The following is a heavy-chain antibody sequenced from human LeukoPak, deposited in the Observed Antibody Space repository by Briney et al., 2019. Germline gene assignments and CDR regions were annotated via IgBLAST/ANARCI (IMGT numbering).Heavy chain of an antibody. CDR3: ARDPSRLLWFGEVRGTRRQYQRWFDP. CDR1: GYSINSAYY. D-gene: IGHD3-10*01. V-gene: IGHV4-38-2*02. Sequence: PSETLSLTCTVSGYSINSAYYWGWIRQPPGKGLEWIGSMYHSGSTYYNPSLQSRVTISVDTSKNQFSLKLSSVTAADTAVYYCARDPSRLLWFGEVRGTRRQYQRWFDPWGQGTLVTVSS. J-gene: IGHJ5*02. CDR2: MYHSGST.